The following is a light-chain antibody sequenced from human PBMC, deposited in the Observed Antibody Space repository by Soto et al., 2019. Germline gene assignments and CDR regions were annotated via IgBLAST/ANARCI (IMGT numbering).Light chain of an antibody. CDR1: QSVRSNY. CDR2: GAS. Sequence: VVLTQSPGALSLSPGERATLSCRASQSVRSNYLAWYQQQPGQAPRLLIFGASTRATGIPDRFSGSGSGTHFTLTISRLEPEDSAVYICHQYGYGADTFGQGTRLEIK. CDR3: HQYGYGADT. J-gene: IGKJ2*01. V-gene: IGKV3-20*01.